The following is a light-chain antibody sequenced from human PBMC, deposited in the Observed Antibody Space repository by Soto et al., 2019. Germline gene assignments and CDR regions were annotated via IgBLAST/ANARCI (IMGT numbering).Light chain of an antibody. V-gene: IGKV3-20*01. Sequence: ESVLTQSPGTLSMSPGERATLSCRASQSVSSSYLAWYQQKPGQAPRLLIYGASSRATGIPDRFSGSGSGTDFTLTISRLVPEDFAVYYCQQYASSPFTFGPGTKVDIK. CDR1: QSVSSSY. CDR3: QQYASSPFT. J-gene: IGKJ3*01. CDR2: GAS.